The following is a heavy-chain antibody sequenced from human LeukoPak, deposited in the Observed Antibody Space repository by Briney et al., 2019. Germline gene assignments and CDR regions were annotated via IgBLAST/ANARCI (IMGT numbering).Heavy chain of an antibody. V-gene: IGHV3-7*01. CDR3: ARTIYYYESTSYFSDAFDV. CDR2: IKQDGSEK. CDR1: GFTFSSYW. Sequence: QSGGSLRLSCAASGFTFSSYWMSWVRQAPGKGLEWVANIKQDGSEKYYVDSVKGRFTISRDDAKNSLYLEMDSLRAEDTAVYYCARTIYYYESTSYFSDAFDVWGQGTMVTVSS. J-gene: IGHJ3*01. D-gene: IGHD3-22*01.